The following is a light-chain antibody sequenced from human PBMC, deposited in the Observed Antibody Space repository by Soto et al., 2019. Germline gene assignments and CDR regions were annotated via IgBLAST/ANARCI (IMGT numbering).Light chain of an antibody. J-gene: IGKJ1*01. CDR1: QSVSSNY. CDR2: GAS. CDR3: QEYGRWPWT. Sequence: EIVLPQSPGTVSLSPGEIATLSCRASQSVSSNYVAWFQQKTGQAPRLLIHGASERATGIPDRFSGSGSGTDFTLTISGLEPEDFAVYDCQEYGRWPWTFGQGTKVDFK. V-gene: IGKV3-20*01.